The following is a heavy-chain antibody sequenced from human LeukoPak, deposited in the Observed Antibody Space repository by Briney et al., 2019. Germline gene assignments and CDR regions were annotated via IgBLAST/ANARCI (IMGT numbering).Heavy chain of an antibody. CDR1: GFTFDDYA. V-gene: IGHV3-9*01. Sequence: GGSLRLSCAASGFTFDDYAMHWVRQAPGKGLEWVSGISWNSGSIGYADSVKGRFTISRGNAKNSLYLQMNSLRAEDTALYYCAKVEYQLVSWGQGTLVTVAS. CDR3: AKVEYQLVS. J-gene: IGHJ5*02. D-gene: IGHD2-2*01. CDR2: ISWNSGSI.